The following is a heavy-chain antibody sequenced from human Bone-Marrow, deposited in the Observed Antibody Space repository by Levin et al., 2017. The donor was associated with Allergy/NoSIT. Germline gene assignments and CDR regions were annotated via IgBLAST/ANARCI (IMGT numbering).Heavy chain of an antibody. J-gene: IGHJ5*02. CDR1: GFTFSNAW. V-gene: IGHV3-15*01. CDR3: TTGPLLLDIVVVPAAHNWFDP. Sequence: GESLKISCAASGFTFSNAWMSWVRQAPGKGLEWVGRIKSKTDGGTTDYAAPVKGRFTISRDDSKNTLYLQMNSLKTEDTAVYYCTTGPLLLDIVVVPAAHNWFDPWGQGTLVTVSS. CDR2: IKSKTDGGTT. D-gene: IGHD2-2*01.